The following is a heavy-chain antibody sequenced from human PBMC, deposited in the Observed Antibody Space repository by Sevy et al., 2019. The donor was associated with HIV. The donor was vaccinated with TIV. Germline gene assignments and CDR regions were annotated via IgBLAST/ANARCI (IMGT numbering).Heavy chain of an antibody. Sequence: GGSLRLSCAASGFTFSKYSMSWVRQPPGKGLEWVSTLSLGCNEINYVDSVKGRFTISRDNSKSSVYLQMNNLRPEDTAVFYCAREGCTKPHDYWGQGTLVTVSS. V-gene: IGHV3-23*01. J-gene: IGHJ4*02. CDR1: GFTFSKYS. CDR2: LSLGCNEI. CDR3: AREGCTKPHDY. D-gene: IGHD2-8*01.